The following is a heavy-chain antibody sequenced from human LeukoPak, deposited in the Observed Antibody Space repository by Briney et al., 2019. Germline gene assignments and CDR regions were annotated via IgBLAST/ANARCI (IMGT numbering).Heavy chain of an antibody. CDR2: ISGSGGST. D-gene: IGHD4-11*01. J-gene: IGHJ3*02. V-gene: IGHV3-23*01. Sequence: QPGGSLRLSCAASGFTFSSYAMSWVRQAPGKGLEWVSAISGSGGSTYYADSVKGRFTISRDNPKNTLYLQMNSLRAEDTAVYYCARSQFSALQGLADLPLGAFDIWGQGTMVTVSS. CDR3: ARSQFSALQGLADLPLGAFDI. CDR1: GFTFSSYA.